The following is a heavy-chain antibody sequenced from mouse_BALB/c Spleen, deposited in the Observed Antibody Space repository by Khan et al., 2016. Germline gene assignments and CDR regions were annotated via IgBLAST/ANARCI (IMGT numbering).Heavy chain of an antibody. CDR1: GYTFTDYN. D-gene: IGHD2-14*01. CDR2: IYPYNGGT. CDR3: ASRRYDVGFAY. J-gene: IGHJ3*01. Sequence: VQLKQSGPELVKPGASVKISCKASGYTFTDYNMHWVKQSHGKSLEWIGYIYPYNGGTGYNQKFKSKATLTVDNFSSTAYMELRSLTSEDSAVYYCASRRYDVGFAYWGQGTLVTVSA. V-gene: IGHV1S29*02.